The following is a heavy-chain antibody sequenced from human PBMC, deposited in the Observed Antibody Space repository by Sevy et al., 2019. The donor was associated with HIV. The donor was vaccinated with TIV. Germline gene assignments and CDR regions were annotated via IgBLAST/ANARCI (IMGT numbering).Heavy chain of an antibody. D-gene: IGHD5-12*01. V-gene: IGHV3-21*01. CDR3: ARRDLSTMYDAFDI. J-gene: IGHJ3*02. CDR1: GFTFNNYL. Sequence: GGSLRLSCAASGFTFNNYLMNWVRQAPGKGLEWVSSISGISNYIYYADSVKGRFTITRDNAKNSLYLQMNSLRAEDTAVYYCARRDLSTMYDAFDIWGQGTMVTVS. CDR2: ISGISNYI.